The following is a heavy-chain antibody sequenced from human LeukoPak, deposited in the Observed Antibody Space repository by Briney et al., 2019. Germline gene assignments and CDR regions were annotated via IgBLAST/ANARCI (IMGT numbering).Heavy chain of an antibody. CDR3: AKDGYCSGGSCYYFDY. CDR2: ISYDGSNK. Sequence: GGSLRLSCAASGFTFSSYGMHWVRQAPGKGLEWVAVISYDGSNKYYADSVKGRFTISRDNSKNTLYLQMNSLRAEDTAVYYCAKDGYCSGGSCYYFDYWGQGTLVTVSS. V-gene: IGHV3-30*18. J-gene: IGHJ4*02. D-gene: IGHD2-15*01. CDR1: GFTFSSYG.